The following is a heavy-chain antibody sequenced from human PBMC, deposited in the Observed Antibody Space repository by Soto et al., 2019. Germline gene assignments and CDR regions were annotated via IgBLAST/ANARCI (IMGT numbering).Heavy chain of an antibody. CDR1: GYSFTGYY. Sequence: QVQLVQSGAEVKKPGASVKVSCKASGYSFTGYYLHWVRQAPGQGLEWMGRIDPNNGGTIYTQKFQGRVTMTRDTSISTAYMELSRLSADDTAVYYCEIWFGEVWAEKKDYSYYHGMDVWGQGTTVVVSS. V-gene: IGHV1-2*06. CDR3: EIWFGEVWAEKKDYSYYHGMDV. CDR2: IDPNNGGT. D-gene: IGHD3-10*01. J-gene: IGHJ6*02.